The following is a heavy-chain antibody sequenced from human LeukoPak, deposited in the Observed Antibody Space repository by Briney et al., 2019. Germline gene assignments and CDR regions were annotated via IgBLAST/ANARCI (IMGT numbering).Heavy chain of an antibody. J-gene: IGHJ6*03. CDR3: ARVSVSSSWYGYYYYMDV. V-gene: IGHV4-61*01. CDR1: GGSISSSSYY. CDR2: IYYSGST. D-gene: IGHD6-13*01. Sequence: PSETLSLTCTVSGGSISSSSYYWSWLRQPPGKGLEWIGYIYYSGSTNYNPSLKSRVTISVDTSKNQFSLKLSSVTAADTAVYYCARVSVSSSWYGYYYYMDVWGKGTTVTVSS.